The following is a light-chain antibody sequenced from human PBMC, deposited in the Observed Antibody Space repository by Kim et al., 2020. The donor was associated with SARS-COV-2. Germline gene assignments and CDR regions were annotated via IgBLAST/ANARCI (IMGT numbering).Light chain of an antibody. J-gene: IGLJ2*01. CDR2: TNN. CDR1: DPNIGANT. Sequence: RVPIPFSGGDPNIGANTVNGYQHLPGTAPKLLIYTNNQRPSGVPDRFSGSKSGTSASLAISGLQSEDEADYYCAAWDDTLNAVLFGRGTQLTVL. V-gene: IGLV1-44*01. CDR3: AAWDDTLNAVL.